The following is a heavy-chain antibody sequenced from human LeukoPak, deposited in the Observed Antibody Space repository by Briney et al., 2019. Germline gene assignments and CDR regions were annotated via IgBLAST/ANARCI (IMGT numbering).Heavy chain of an antibody. Sequence: ASVKVSCKASGYTFTSYAMNWVRQAPGQGLEWMGWINTNTGNLTHAQGFTGRFVFSLDTSVSTAYLQISSLKAEDTAVYYCAREEAAAAPTAGFDYWGQGTLVTVSS. CDR3: AREEAAAAPTAGFDY. CDR2: INTNTGNL. V-gene: IGHV7-4-1*02. J-gene: IGHJ4*02. CDR1: GYTFTSYA. D-gene: IGHD6-13*01.